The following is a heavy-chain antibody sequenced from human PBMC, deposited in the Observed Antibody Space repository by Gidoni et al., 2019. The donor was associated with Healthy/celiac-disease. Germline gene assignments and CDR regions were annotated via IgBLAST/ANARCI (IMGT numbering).Heavy chain of an antibody. D-gene: IGHD2-15*01. Sequence: QVQLVQCGGEGKKTGAAVKVCCKASGYTVTSYGISWVGQAPGQGLEWMGWMRAYNGNTNYAQKLQGRVTMTTDTSTSTAYMELRSLRSDDPAVYYCARSHCSGGSCGRFDYWGQGTLVTVSS. CDR1: GYTVTSYG. CDR3: ARSHCSGGSCGRFDY. J-gene: IGHJ4*02. V-gene: IGHV1-18*01. CDR2: MRAYNGNT.